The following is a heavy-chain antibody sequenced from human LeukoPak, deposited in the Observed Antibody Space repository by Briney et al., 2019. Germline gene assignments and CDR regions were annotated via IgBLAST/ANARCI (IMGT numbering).Heavy chain of an antibody. CDR2: ISASGTDT. CDR3: SKQLDSGNYYPTGDDY. J-gene: IGHJ4*02. V-gene: IGHV3-23*01. D-gene: IGHD3-10*01. Sequence: GGSLRLSCAASGFTLSSYATSWVRQAPGKGLEWVSCISASGTDTYYADSVKGRFTISRDGSKNTLYLQMNSLRDEDTAVYFCSKQLDSGNYYPTGDDYWGPGTLVTVSS. CDR1: GFTLSSYA.